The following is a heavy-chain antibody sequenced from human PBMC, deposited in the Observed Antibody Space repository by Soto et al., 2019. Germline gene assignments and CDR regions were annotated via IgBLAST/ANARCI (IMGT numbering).Heavy chain of an antibody. CDR1: GFTFSSYA. Sequence: GGSLRLSCAASGFTFSSYAMSWVRQAPGKGLEWVSAISGSGGSTYYADSVKGRFTISRDNSKNTLYLQMNSLRAEDTAVYYCAREKIQAYCGGDCYYYYGMDVWGQGTTVTVSS. V-gene: IGHV3-23*01. CDR2: ISGSGGST. D-gene: IGHD2-21*02. J-gene: IGHJ6*02. CDR3: AREKIQAYCGGDCYYYYGMDV.